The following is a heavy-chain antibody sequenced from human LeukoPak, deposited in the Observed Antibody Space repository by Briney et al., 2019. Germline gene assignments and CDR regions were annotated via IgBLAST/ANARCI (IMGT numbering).Heavy chain of an antibody. CDR2: INHSGTT. Sequence: SETLSLTCAAYGGSFSDYYWSWTRQPPGKGLEWIGEINHSGTTNYNPSLKSRVTISVDTSKNQFSLKLRSVTAADTAVYYCARRILTMVRGVVSWVFDYWGQGTLVTVSS. CDR1: GGSFSDYY. V-gene: IGHV4-34*01. J-gene: IGHJ4*02. D-gene: IGHD3-10*01. CDR3: ARRILTMVRGVVSWVFDY.